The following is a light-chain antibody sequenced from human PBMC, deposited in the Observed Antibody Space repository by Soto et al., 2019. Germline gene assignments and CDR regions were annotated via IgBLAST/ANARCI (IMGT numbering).Light chain of an antibody. J-gene: IGKJ1*01. V-gene: IGKV3-11*01. Sequence: EIVLTQSPASLSLSPGERATLSCRASQSVSNYLAWYQQKPGQAPRLLIYDASNRATGIPARFSGSGSGTDFTLTISSLDPEDFAVYYCQQRSNWPWTFGQGTKVEIK. CDR3: QQRSNWPWT. CDR1: QSVSNY. CDR2: DAS.